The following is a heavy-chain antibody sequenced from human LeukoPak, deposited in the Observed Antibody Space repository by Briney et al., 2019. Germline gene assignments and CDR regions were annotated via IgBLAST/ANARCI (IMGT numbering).Heavy chain of an antibody. CDR1: GFTVSSNY. V-gene: IGHV3-53*01. CDR3: ARDPYGSGSY. CDR2: IYSGGYT. J-gene: IGHJ4*02. D-gene: IGHD3-10*01. Sequence: GGPLRLSCAASGFTVSSNYMTWVRQAPGKGLEWVSDIYSGGYTDYADSVKGRFTISRDNSKNTLYLQMNSLRAEDTAVYYCARDPYGSGSYWGQGTLVTVSS.